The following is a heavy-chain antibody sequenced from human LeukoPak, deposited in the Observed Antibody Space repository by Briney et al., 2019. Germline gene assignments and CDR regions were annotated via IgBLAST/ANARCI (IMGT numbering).Heavy chain of an antibody. D-gene: IGHD5-18*01. J-gene: IGHJ4*02. CDR2: IRQDGSDK. Sequence: GGSLRLSCVASGFSFSDYWMSWVRQAPGKGLEWVANIRQDGSDKYYVDSVKGRFTISRDNAKNSLLLQMSSLRAEDTAVYYCGRGKDGYRDYWGQGTLVTVSS. V-gene: IGHV3-7*03. CDR1: GFSFSDYW. CDR3: GRGKDGYRDY.